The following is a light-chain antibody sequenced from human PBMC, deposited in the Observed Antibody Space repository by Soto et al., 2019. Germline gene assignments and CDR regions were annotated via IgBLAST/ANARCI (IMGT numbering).Light chain of an antibody. CDR1: HSVTTH. J-gene: IGKJ5*01. CDR2: DAS. CDR3: KQRSDSIT. Sequence: EIVLTQSPDTLSLSPVERATLSCWASHSVTTHLAWFQQRPGQTPRLLIYDASTRAPGIPARFSGRGSGADFTLTISSLEPEDFAVYYCKQRSDSITCGQGTRREIK. V-gene: IGKV3-11*01.